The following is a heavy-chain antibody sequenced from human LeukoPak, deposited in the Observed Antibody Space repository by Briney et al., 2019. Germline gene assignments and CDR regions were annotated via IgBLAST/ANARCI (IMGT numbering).Heavy chain of an antibody. V-gene: IGHV3-48*01. CDR2: ISDSGRVT. Sequence: GGSLRLSCAASGFSFTIYSMNWVRQAPGKGLEGVSFISDSGRVTYYADSVKGRFTISRDTATNSLYLQMNSLRAEDTAVYCCGRDRRQIYYGVDVWGQGTTVTVSS. CDR3: GRDRRQIYYGVDV. CDR1: GFSFTIYS. J-gene: IGHJ6*02.